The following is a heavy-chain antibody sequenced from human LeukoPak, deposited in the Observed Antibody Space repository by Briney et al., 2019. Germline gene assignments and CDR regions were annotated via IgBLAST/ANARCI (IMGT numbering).Heavy chain of an antibody. J-gene: IGHJ4*02. Sequence: SGGSPRLSCAASGFTFSSYGMHWVRQAPGKGLEWVAFIRYDGSNKYYADSVKGRFTISRDNSKNTLYLQMNSLRAEDTAVYYCAKQGQRTFDYWGQGTLVTVSS. CDR3: AKQGQRTFDY. CDR1: GFTFSSYG. CDR2: IRYDGSNK. V-gene: IGHV3-30*02.